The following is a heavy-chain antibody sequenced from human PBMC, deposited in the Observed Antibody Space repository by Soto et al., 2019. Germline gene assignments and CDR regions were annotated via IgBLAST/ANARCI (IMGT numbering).Heavy chain of an antibody. J-gene: IGHJ6*02. CDR1: GGSISSYY. CDR2: IYYSGST. Sequence: PSETLSLTCTVSGGSISSYYWSWIRQPPGKGLEWIGYIYYSGSTNYNPSLKSRVTISVDTSKNQFSLKLSSVTAADTAVYYCARDPGWGRDYYDSSGYGPSGYYYYGMDVWGQGTTVTVSS. D-gene: IGHD3-22*01. CDR3: ARDPGWGRDYYDSSGYGPSGYYYYGMDV. V-gene: IGHV4-59*01.